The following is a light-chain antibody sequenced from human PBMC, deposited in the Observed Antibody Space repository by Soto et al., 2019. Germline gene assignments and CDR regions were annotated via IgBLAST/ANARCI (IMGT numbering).Light chain of an antibody. V-gene: IGLV1-40*01. Sequence: QPVLTQPPSVSGAPGQRVTISCTGSSSNIGAGYDVQWYQQLPATAPKLLIYGHTNRPSGVPDRFSGSKSATSASLAITGLQAEDEADYYCQSYDSSLSAWVFGGGTKLTVL. CDR2: GHT. CDR3: QSYDSSLSAWV. CDR1: SSNIGAGYD. J-gene: IGLJ2*01.